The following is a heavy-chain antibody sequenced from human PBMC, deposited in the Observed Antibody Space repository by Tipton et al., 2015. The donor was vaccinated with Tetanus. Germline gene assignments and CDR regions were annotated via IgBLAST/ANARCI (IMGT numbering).Heavy chain of an antibody. V-gene: IGHV3-9*01. CDR2: ITWNSNTV. D-gene: IGHD4-23*01. CDR3: AKDGTFGGT. CDR1: GFSFDDYA. Sequence: SLRLSCTTSGFSFDDYAMHWVRQGPGKGLEWVSGITWNSNTVQYAEFVKGRFTISRDNAQSSLYLQMNSLSIEDTGLYFCAKDGTFGGTWGPGALVVVTS. J-gene: IGHJ4*02.